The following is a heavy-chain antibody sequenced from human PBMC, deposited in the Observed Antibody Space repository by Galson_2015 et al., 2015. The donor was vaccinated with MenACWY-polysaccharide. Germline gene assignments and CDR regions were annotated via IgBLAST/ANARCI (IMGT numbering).Heavy chain of an antibody. V-gene: IGHV5-51*01. CDR1: GYSFTHYW. J-gene: IGHJ3*02. Sequence: QSGAEVKKPGESLKISCKGSGYSFTHYWIAWVRQMPGKGLEWMGIIYPGESETRYSPSFQGQVTISADNSINTAYLQWSSLKASDTAIYYCARRLGLGSHYDSSGYYWAAFDIWGQGTMVTVSS. CDR2: IYPGESET. CDR3: ARRLGLGSHYDSSGYYWAAFDI. D-gene: IGHD3-22*01.